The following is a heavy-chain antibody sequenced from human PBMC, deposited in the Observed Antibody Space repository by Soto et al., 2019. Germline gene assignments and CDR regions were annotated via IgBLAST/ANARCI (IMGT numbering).Heavy chain of an antibody. J-gene: IGHJ6*03. CDR2: INPSGGST. Sequence: ASVKVSCKASGYTFTSYYMHWVRQAPGQGLEWMGIINPSGGSTSYAQKFQGRVTMTRDTSTSTVYMELSSLRSEDTAVYYCARGPHIKPTLPLGSYYYYMDVWGKGTTVTVSS. CDR3: ARGPHIKPTLPLGSYYYYMDV. D-gene: IGHD2-15*01. V-gene: IGHV1-46*03. CDR1: GYTFTSYY.